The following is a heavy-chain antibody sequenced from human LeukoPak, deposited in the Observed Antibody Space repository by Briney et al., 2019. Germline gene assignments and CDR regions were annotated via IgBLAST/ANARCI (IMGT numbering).Heavy chain of an antibody. Sequence: GESLKISCRGSGYSFTTYWIGWVRQMPGKGLEWMGIIYPGDSDTRYSPSFQGQVTMSADKSINTAYLQWSSLQASDTAMYYCARHSRVTTRLLDYWGQGTLVTVSS. D-gene: IGHD2-21*02. CDR2: IYPGDSDT. V-gene: IGHV5-51*01. J-gene: IGHJ4*02. CDR1: GYSFTTYW. CDR3: ARHSRVTTRLLDY.